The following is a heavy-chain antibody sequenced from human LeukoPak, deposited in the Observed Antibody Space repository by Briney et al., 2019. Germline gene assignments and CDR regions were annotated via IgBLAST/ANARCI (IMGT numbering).Heavy chain of an antibody. J-gene: IGHJ6*02. CDR3: ARMEKFYYGSGGFSPPLMDV. CDR2: ISSDSNSI. CDR1: GLNFNSHT. D-gene: IGHD3-10*01. V-gene: IGHV3-21*01. Sequence: GGSLRLSCVASGLNFNSHTMKWVRQAPGKGLEWVSSISSDSNSIYHADSVKGRFTISRDNAKNALYLQMNSLRAEDTAVYYCARMEKFYYGSGGFSPPLMDVWGQGTTVIVSS.